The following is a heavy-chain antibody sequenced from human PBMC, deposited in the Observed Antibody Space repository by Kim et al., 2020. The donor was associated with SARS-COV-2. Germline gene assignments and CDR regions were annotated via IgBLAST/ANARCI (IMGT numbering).Heavy chain of an antibody. V-gene: IGHV5-10-1*01. CDR3: ARVDLSGYYPYYYYGMDV. D-gene: IGHD3-3*01. CDR1: GYSFTSYW. J-gene: IGHJ6*02. Sequence: GESLKISCKGSGYSFTSYWISWVRQMPGKGLEWMGRIDPSDSYTNYSPSFQGHVTISADKSISTAYLQWSSLKASDTAMYYCARVDLSGYYPYYYYGMDVWGQGTTVTVSS. CDR2: IDPSDSYT.